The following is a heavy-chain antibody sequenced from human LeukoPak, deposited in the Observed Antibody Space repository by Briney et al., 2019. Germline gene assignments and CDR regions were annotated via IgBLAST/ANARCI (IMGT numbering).Heavy chain of an antibody. J-gene: IGHJ4*02. D-gene: IGHD2-15*01. Sequence: GGSLRLSCAASGFSFSAYGMNWVRQAPGKGLEWVSAIGGSGATTYYADSVRGRFTISRDNSKNTMYLQMSSLRAEDTAVYYCAKIRLEESATGYWGQGTLVTVSS. CDR1: GFSFSAYG. CDR2: IGGSGATT. V-gene: IGHV3-23*01. CDR3: AKIRLEESATGY.